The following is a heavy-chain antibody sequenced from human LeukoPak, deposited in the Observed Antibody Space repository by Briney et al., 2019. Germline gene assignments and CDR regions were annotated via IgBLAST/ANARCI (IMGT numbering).Heavy chain of an antibody. D-gene: IGHD3-10*01. CDR3: ARDGWFGEMPYYFDY. CDR1: GFTFSSYA. CDR2: ISYDGSNK. J-gene: IGHJ4*02. Sequence: GRSLRLSCAASGFTFSSYAMHWVRQAPGKGLEWVAVISYDGSNKYYADSVKGRFTISRDNSKNTLYLQMNSLRAEDTAVYYCARDGWFGEMPYYFDYRGQGTLVTVSS. V-gene: IGHV3-30*04.